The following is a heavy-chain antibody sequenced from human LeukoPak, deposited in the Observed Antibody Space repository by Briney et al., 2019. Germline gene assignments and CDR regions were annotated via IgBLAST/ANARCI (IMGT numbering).Heavy chain of an antibody. D-gene: IGHD7-27*01. CDR3: ARRNWENWYFDL. CDR2: IYYGGNT. CDR1: GGSISSYTYF. J-gene: IGHJ2*01. Sequence: SETLSLTCTVSGGSISSYTYFWGWIRQPPGKGLEWIGYIYYGGNTNSNPSLKSRVTISVDTSKNQFSLKLSSVTAADTAVYYCARRNWENWYFDLWGRGTLVTVSS. V-gene: IGHV4-61*05.